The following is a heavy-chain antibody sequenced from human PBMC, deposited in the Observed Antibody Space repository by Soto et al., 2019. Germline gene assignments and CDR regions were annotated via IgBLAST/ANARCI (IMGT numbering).Heavy chain of an antibody. CDR1: GHIFTSYR. V-gene: IGHV1-3*01. D-gene: IGHD2-8*01. CDR3: ARSDIVLMVSLNWFDP. CDR2: ITADNGNT. Sequence: VVSVKVSCKSSGHIFTSYRINWVRQAPGQGPEWLGWITADNGNTKYSQKFQGRVTITRDTSASTAYMELSSLRSEDTAVYYCARSDIVLMVSLNWFDPWGQGTLVTVSS. J-gene: IGHJ5*02.